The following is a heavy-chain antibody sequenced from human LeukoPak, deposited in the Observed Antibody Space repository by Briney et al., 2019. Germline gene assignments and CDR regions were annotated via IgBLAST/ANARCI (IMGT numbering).Heavy chain of an antibody. CDR2: FKGKGGRL. D-gene: IGHD3-22*01. CDR1: GVAFEAYV. V-gene: IGHV3-20*03. J-gene: IGHJ3*02. CDR3: ARSAPRDYDNSAYIRPDAFDI. Sequence: GTLRLSSAPSGVAFEAYVLSTVPEAPGTGVRCVPGFKGKGGRLLYADSQKGRFTTSRDNDKKALYLAMSSPRAGDTGLYFCARSAPRDYDNSAYIRPDAFDIWGQGTVVTVSS.